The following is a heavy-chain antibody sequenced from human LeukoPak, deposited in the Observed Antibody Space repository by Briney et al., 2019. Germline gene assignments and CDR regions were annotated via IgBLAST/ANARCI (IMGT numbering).Heavy chain of an antibody. D-gene: IGHD1-26*01. CDR1: GFTFSGYS. V-gene: IGHV3-48*04. CDR2: ISSSGSTI. J-gene: IGHJ4*02. CDR3: ARPHPNSGSYYGRYFDY. Sequence: PGGSLRLSCAASGFTFSGYSMNWVRQAPGKGLEWVSSISSSGSTIYYADSVKGRFTISRDNAENSLYLQMNSLRAEDTAVYYCARPHPNSGSYYGRYFDYWGQGTLVTVSS.